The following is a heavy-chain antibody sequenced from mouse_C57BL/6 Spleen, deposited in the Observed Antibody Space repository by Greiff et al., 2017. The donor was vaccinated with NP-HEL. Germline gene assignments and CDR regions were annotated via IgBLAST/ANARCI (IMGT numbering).Heavy chain of an antibody. Sequence: EVQRVESGGDLVKPGGSLKLSCAASGFTFSSYGMSWVRQTPDKRLEWVATISSGGSYTYYPDSVKGRFTISRDNAKNTLYLQMSSLKSEDTAMYYCARLDEWFAYWGQGTLVTVSA. V-gene: IGHV5-6*01. J-gene: IGHJ3*01. CDR2: ISSGGSYT. CDR1: GFTFSSYG. CDR3: ARLDEWFAY.